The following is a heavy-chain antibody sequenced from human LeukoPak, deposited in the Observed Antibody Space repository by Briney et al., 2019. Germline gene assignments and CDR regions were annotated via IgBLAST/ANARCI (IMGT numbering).Heavy chain of an antibody. CDR3: SRSAYYDGSGNYYDY. CDR1: GFTFSSYW. J-gene: IGHJ4*02. CDR2: ISDGGSTT. Sequence: GGSLRLSCAASGFTFSSYWMHWVRQAPGKGLVWVSRISDGGSTTAYADSVKGRFTISRDNAKNTLYLQMNGLRAEDTAVYYCSRSAYYDGSGNYYDYWGQGTLVTVSS. D-gene: IGHD3-22*01. V-gene: IGHV3-74*01.